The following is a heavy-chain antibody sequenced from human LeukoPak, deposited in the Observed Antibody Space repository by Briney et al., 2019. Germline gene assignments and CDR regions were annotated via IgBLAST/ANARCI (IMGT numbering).Heavy chain of an antibody. Sequence: PSLTHSLTSSLSGASITSARYCWTWIRQYPEKGLECIGYRYYSGSTHFKRSLKSRATISPDKTKKPFSPNLTSATAPDTAVYYCARATYKLFTGYYLDSWGQGTLVTVSS. CDR3: ARATYKLFTGYYLDS. CDR1: GASITSARYC. CDR2: RYYSGST. D-gene: IGHD3-9*01. J-gene: IGHJ4*02. V-gene: IGHV4-31*03.